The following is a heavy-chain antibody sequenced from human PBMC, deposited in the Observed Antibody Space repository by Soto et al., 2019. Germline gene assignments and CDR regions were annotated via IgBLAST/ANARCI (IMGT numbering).Heavy chain of an antibody. CDR3: GKERRGSGWSVCNF. CDR2: ISGSGDSA. J-gene: IGHJ4*02. D-gene: IGHD6-19*01. CDR1: GFPFSHYA. Sequence: PGGSLRLSCTASGFPFSHYAMNWVRQGPGTRLEWVADISGSGDSARYADSVRVRFTISRDNSRDTLYLQMSSLRVDDTAVYYCGKERRGSGWSVCNFWGQGALVTVSS. V-gene: IGHV3-23*01.